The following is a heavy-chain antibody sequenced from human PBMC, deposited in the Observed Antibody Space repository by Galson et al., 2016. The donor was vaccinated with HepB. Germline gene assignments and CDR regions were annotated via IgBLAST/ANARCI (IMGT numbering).Heavy chain of an antibody. J-gene: IGHJ4*02. Sequence: SLRLSCAASGFTFGDYAMSWVRQAPGKGLEWVGFIRGKDYGGTTEYAASVKGRFTISRDDSKRIAYLQMNSLKTEDTAVYYCTTNRGRIYDFWSGYYSYWGQGTLVTVSS. CDR3: TTNRGRIYDFWSGYYSY. CDR1: GFTFGDYA. CDR2: IRGKDYGGTT. V-gene: IGHV3-49*04. D-gene: IGHD3-3*01.